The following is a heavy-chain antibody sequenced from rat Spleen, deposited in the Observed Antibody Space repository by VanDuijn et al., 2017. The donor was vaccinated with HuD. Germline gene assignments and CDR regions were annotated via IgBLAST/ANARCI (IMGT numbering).Heavy chain of an antibody. CDR3: ARGRLNSYYFDY. Sequence: QVQLKESGPGLVQPSETLSLTCTVSGFSLTSYNVHWVRQPPGKGLEWMGVMWSGGSTDYNSALKSRLSISRDTSKNQVFLKMNSLQSEDTTTYDCARGRLNSYYFDYWGQGVMVTVSS. V-gene: IGHV2-45*01. J-gene: IGHJ2*01. CDR1: GFSLTSYN. D-gene: IGHD3-5*01. CDR2: MWSGGST.